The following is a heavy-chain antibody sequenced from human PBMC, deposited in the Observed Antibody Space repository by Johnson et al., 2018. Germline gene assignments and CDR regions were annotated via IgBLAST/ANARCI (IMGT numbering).Heavy chain of an antibody. CDR2: ISYDGSNK. D-gene: IGHD1-14*01. Sequence: QLQLVQSGGGVVQPGRSLRLSCAASGFTFSTYGMHWVRQAPGKGLEWVAVISYDGSNKYYADSVKGRFTISRDNSKNTLYLVMNSLRADDTSVYYCVKPRSRYGLSAFDIWGQGTMVTVSS. J-gene: IGHJ3*02. CDR1: GFTFSTYG. V-gene: IGHV3-30*18. CDR3: VKPRSRYGLSAFDI.